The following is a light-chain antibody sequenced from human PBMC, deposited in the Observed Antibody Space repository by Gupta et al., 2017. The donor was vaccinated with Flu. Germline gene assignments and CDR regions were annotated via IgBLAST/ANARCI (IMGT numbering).Light chain of an antibody. Sequence: QSVVTQPPSASGTPGQRVTISCSGSSSNIGRNTVNWYQQDPGTAPKLLIYTNNQRPSGVPDRFSGSKSGTSASLAISGLQSEDEADYYCAAWDDSLNGWVFGGGTKLTVL. CDR2: TNN. J-gene: IGLJ3*02. CDR1: SSNIGRNT. V-gene: IGLV1-44*01. CDR3: AAWDDSLNGWV.